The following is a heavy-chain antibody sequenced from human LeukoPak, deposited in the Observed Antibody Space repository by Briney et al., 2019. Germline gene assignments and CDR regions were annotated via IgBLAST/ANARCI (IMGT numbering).Heavy chain of an antibody. D-gene: IGHD2-15*01. CDR3: ATSSTREFDY. CDR2: ISAYNGNT. V-gene: IGHV1-18*04. CDR1: GYTFTSYG. Sequence: GASVEVSCKASGYTFTSYGISWVRQAPRQGLEWMGWISAYNGNTNYAQKLQGRVTMTTDTSTSTAYMELRSLRSDDTAVYYCATSSTREFDYWGQGTLVTVSS. J-gene: IGHJ4*02.